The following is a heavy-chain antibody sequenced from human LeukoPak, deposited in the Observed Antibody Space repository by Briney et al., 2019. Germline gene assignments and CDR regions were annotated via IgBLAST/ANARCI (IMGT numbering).Heavy chain of an antibody. CDR3: AKDIRAVAGRYDY. V-gene: IGHV3-43*02. CDR1: GFTFDDYA. J-gene: IGHJ4*02. D-gene: IGHD6-19*01. Sequence: GGSLRLSCAASGFTFDDYAMHWVRQAPGKGLDWVSLISGDGGVTYYADSVKGRFTISRDNSRNSLYLQMNSLRTEGTALYYCAKDIRAVAGRYDYWGQGALVTVSS. CDR2: ISGDGGVT.